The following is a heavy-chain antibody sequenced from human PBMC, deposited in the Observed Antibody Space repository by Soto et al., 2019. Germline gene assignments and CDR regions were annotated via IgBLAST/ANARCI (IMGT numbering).Heavy chain of an antibody. D-gene: IGHD5-18*01. CDR2: FDNSDGRT. Sequence: PGGSLILSFAASGFTFSSYAINLVRQAPGKGLEWVSTFDNSDGRTYYSDSVKGRFTISRDNSKKTLFLQMNSLRPEDTAVYYCAKVRDTTMDMNFDYWGQGTLVTVSS. CDR1: GFTFSSYA. J-gene: IGHJ4*02. V-gene: IGHV3-23*01. CDR3: AKVRDTTMDMNFDY.